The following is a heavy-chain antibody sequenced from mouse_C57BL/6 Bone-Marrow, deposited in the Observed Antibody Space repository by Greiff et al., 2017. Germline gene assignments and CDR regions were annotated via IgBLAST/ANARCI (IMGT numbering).Heavy chain of an antibody. Sequence: QVHVKQSGAELVRPGTSVKMSCKASGYTFTNYWIGWAKQRPGHGLEWIGDIYPGGGYTNYNEKFKGKATLTADKSSSTAYMQFSSLTSEDSAIYYCARSVAYYSNHRYFDVWGTGTTVTVSS. CDR2: IYPGGGYT. CDR3: ARSVAYYSNHRYFDV. CDR1: GYTFTNYW. D-gene: IGHD2-5*01. J-gene: IGHJ1*03. V-gene: IGHV1-63*01.